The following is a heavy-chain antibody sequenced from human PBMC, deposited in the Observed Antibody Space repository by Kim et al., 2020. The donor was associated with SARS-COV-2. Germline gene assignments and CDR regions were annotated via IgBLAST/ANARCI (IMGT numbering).Heavy chain of an antibody. V-gene: IGHV3-30*04. CDR2: ISYDGSNK. CDR1: GFTFSSYA. J-gene: IGHJ4*02. CDR3: ASDPIAAQVDY. Sequence: GGSLRLSCAASGFTFSSYAMHWVRQAPGKGLEWVAVISYDGSNKYYADSVKGRFTISRDNSKNTLYLQMNSLRAEDTAVYYCASDPIAAQVDYWGQGTLV. D-gene: IGHD6-6*01.